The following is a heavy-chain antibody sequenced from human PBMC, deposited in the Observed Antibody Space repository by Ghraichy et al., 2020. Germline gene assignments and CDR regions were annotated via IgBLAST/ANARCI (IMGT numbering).Heavy chain of an antibody. J-gene: IGHJ6*03. CDR2: SNHRGGA. V-gene: IGHV4-34*01. CDR3: ARGGTSYGGMDDYDDCMDV. CDR1: GGSLSNFY. D-gene: IGHD1-26*01. Sequence: ESLNISCAVSGGSLSNFYWGWIRQSPGKGLEWLGESNHRGGANYNPSLNGRVTISVDMSNNQFSLELTSVTAADTAVYYCARGGTSYGGMDDYDDCMDVWGTGTTVIVSS.